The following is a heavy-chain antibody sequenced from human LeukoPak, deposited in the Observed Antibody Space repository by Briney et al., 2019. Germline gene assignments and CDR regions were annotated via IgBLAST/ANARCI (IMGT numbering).Heavy chain of an antibody. CDR2: INHSGST. CDR1: GGSFSGYY. J-gene: IGHJ4*02. V-gene: IGHV4-34*01. D-gene: IGHD3-3*01. CDR3: ARDQIYDASAE. Sequence: SETLSLTCAVYGGSFSGYYWSWIRQPPGKGLEWIGEINHSGSTNYNPSLKSRVTISVDTSKNQFSLKLSSVTAADTAVYYCARDQIYDASAEWGQGTLVTVSS.